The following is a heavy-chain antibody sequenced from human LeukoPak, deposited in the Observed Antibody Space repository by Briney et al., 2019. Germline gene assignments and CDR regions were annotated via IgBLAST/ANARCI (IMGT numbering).Heavy chain of an antibody. CDR1: GFTFSDYY. CDR2: IKSKTDGGTT. V-gene: IGHV3-15*01. J-gene: IGHJ4*02. CDR3: TTGASISSSWGDRTPFDY. Sequence: GGSLRLSCAASGFTFSDYYMSWVRQAPGKGLEWVGRIKSKTDGGTTDYAAPVKGRFTISRDDSKNTLYLQMNSLKTEDTAVYYCTTGASISSSWGDRTPFDYWGQGTLVTVSS. D-gene: IGHD6-13*01.